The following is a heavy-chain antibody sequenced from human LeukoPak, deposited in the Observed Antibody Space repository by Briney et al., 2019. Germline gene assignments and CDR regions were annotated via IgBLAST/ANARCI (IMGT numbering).Heavy chain of an antibody. CDR2: ISAYNGNT. Sequence: ASVKVSCKASGYTFTSYGISLVRQAPGQGLEWMGWISAYNGNTNYAQKLQGRVTMTTDTSTSTAYMELRSLRSDDTAVYYCARGIAVAGTYYFDYWGQGTLVTVSS. D-gene: IGHD6-19*01. J-gene: IGHJ4*02. CDR1: GYTFTSYG. CDR3: ARGIAVAGTYYFDY. V-gene: IGHV1-18*01.